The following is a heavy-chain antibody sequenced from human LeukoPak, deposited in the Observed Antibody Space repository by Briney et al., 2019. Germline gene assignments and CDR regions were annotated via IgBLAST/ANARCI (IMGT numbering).Heavy chain of an antibody. J-gene: IGHJ4*02. CDR3: ASRDYFDY. CDR1: GFTFSTKS. CDR2: ITADSGTT. V-gene: IGHV3-48*02. Sequence: GGSLRLSCAVSGFTFSTKSMNWVRQALGKGLEWVSYITADSGTTYYADSVKGRFTISRDNAKNSLYLQMNSLRDEDTAVYYCASRDYFDYWGQGTLVTVSS.